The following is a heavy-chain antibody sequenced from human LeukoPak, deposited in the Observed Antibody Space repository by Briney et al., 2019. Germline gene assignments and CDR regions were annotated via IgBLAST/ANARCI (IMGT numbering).Heavy chain of an antibody. V-gene: IGHV3-23*01. CDR3: AKEGRPPRTDNSHNYLFDDY. CDR2: ISGSGGST. D-gene: IGHD2/OR15-2a*01. Sequence: GGSLRLSCAASGFTFSSYAMSWVRQAPGKGLEWVSAISGSGGSTYYADSVKGRFTISRDNSKNTLYPQMDSLRAEDTAVYYCAKEGRPPRTDNSHNYLFDDYWGQGTLVTVSS. CDR1: GFTFSSYA. J-gene: IGHJ4*02.